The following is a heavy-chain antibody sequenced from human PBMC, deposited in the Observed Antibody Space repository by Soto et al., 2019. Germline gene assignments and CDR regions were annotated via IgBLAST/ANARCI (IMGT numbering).Heavy chain of an antibody. J-gene: IGHJ5*02. D-gene: IGHD6-6*01. V-gene: IGHV4-34*01. CDR1: GGSFSGYY. CDR2: INHSGST. CDR3: ARSSGNKNWFDP. Sequence: QVQLQQWGAGLLKPSETLSLTCAVYGGSFSGYYWSWIRQPPGKGLEWIGEINHSGSTNYNPSLKSGVTISVDTSKNQFSLKLSSVTAADTAVYYCARSSGNKNWFDPWGQGTLVTVSS.